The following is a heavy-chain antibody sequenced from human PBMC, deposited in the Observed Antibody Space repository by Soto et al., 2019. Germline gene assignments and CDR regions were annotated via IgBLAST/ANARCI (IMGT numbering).Heavy chain of an antibody. D-gene: IGHD3-22*01. J-gene: IGHJ5*02. Sequence: SETLSLTCTVSGGSVSSGSYYWSWIRQPPGKGLEWIGYIYYSGSTNYNPSLKSRVTISVDTSKNQFSLKLSPVTAADTAVYYCARTLYYDSSGYYYSWFDPWGQGTLVTVSS. CDR3: ARTLYYDSSGYYYSWFDP. CDR1: GGSVSSGSYY. V-gene: IGHV4-61*01. CDR2: IYYSGST.